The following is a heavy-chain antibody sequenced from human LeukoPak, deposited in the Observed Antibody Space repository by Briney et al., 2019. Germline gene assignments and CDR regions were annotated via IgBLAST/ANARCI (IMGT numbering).Heavy chain of an antibody. D-gene: IGHD4-23*01. V-gene: IGHV1-18*01. CDR2: ISAYNGNT. CDR1: GYTFTSYG. J-gene: IGHJ6*03. Sequence: ASVKVSCKASGYTFTSYGISLVRQAPGQGLEWMGWISAYNGNTNYAQKLQGRVTMTTATSTSTAYMELRSLRSDDTVVYYCARVSHDYGSNPPYYYMDVWGKGTTVTVSS. CDR3: ARVSHDYGSNPPYYYMDV.